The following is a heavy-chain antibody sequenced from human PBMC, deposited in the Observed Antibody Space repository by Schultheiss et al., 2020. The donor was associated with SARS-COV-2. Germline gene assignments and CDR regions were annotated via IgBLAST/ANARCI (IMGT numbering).Heavy chain of an antibody. D-gene: IGHD1-7*01. Sequence: ASVKVSCKASGYTFTSYGISWVRQAPGQGLEWMGWINAGNGNTKYSQKFQGRVTITRDTSASTAYMELSRLRSDDTAVYYCAKEKLNYFDYWGQGTLVTVSS. CDR2: INAGNGNT. CDR3: AKEKLNYFDY. V-gene: IGHV1-18*04. CDR1: GYTFTSYG. J-gene: IGHJ4*02.